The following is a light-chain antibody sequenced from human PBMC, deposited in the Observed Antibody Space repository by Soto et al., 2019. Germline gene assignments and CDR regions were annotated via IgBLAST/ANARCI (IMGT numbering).Light chain of an antibody. V-gene: IGKV1-5*01. J-gene: IGKJ1*01. CDR2: DAS. Sequence: DIQMTQSPSTLSASVGDRVTITCRASQSISSWLAWYQQKPGKAPKLLIYDASSLESGVPSRFSGSGSGTEFTVTISSLQPDDFATYFCQHYNSYSPKTFGQGTKGEIK. CDR3: QHYNSYSPKT. CDR1: QSISSW.